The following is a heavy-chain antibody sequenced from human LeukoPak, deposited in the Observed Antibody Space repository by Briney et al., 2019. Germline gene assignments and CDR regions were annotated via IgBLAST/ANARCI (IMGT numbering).Heavy chain of an antibody. Sequence: GGSLRLSCAASGFTVSRNYMSWVRQAAGQGLEWVSVIYSGRSTYYADSVKGRVTISRDNSNNTPYLQTISLRAEHTAVYYCARAASSGSCLGYWGQGTLVTVSS. CDR2: IYSGRST. CDR3: ARAASSGSCLGY. V-gene: IGHV3-66*01. D-gene: IGHD1-26*01. J-gene: IGHJ4*02. CDR1: GFTVSRNY.